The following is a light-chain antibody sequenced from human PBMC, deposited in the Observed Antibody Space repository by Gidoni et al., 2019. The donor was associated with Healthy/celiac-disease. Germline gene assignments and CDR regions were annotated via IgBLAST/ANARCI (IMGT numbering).Light chain of an antibody. J-gene: IGKJ1*01. CDR2: EVS. CDR1: QSLLQSGVKTY. Sequence: DMVMTQTPLTLSVTPGQPDSISCKSSQSLLQSGVKTYLIWYLQEPGQPPQLLLYEVSNRFSGLPDRVIGSGSVTDFTPKISRVEVEDVGVYYCMQSIQWTFGQGTKVEIK. V-gene: IGKV2D-29*01. CDR3: MQSIQWT.